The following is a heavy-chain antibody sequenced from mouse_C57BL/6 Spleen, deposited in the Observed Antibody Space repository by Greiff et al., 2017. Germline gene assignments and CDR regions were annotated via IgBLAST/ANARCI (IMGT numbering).Heavy chain of an antibody. D-gene: IGHD2-10*02. V-gene: IGHV3-6*01. Sequence: EVQVVESGPGLVKPSQSLSLTCSVTGYSITSGYYWNWLRPFPGNKLEWMGYLSYDGSNNYNASLKNRISITRDTSKNQFCLKLNSMTTEHTATTDRARQGSIEGAWFAYWGQGTLVTVSA. CDR1: GYSITSGYY. CDR2: LSYDGSN. CDR3: ARQGSIEGAWFAY. J-gene: IGHJ3*01.